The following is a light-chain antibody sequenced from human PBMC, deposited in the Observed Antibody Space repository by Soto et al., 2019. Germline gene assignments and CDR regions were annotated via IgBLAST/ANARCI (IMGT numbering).Light chain of an antibody. Sequence: DIQMTQSPSSLSASVGDRVTITCRASQSINTYLNWYQQKPGKVPKLLIYAASSLQSGVPSRFSGSGSGTDFTLTISSLQPEDFATYYCQQSFNTPYTFGQGTKLEIK. CDR2: AAS. CDR1: QSINTY. J-gene: IGKJ2*01. V-gene: IGKV1-39*01. CDR3: QQSFNTPYT.